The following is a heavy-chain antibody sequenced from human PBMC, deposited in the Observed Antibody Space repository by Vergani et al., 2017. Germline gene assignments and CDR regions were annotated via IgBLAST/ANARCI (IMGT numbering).Heavy chain of an antibody. CDR3: AKGETTTYYYYYYMDV. Sequence: EVQLVESGGGLVKPGGSLRLSCAASGFTFSNAWMSWVRQAPGKGLEWVGRIKSKTDGGTTDYAAPVKGRFTISRDDSKNTLYLQMNSLRAEDTAVYYCAKGETTTYYYYYYMDVWGKGTTVTVSS. CDR2: IKSKTDGGTT. D-gene: IGHD1-7*01. V-gene: IGHV3-15*01. CDR1: GFTFSNAW. J-gene: IGHJ6*03.